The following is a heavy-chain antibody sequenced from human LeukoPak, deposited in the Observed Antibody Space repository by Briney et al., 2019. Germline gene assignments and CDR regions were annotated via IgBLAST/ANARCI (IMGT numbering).Heavy chain of an antibody. J-gene: IGHJ6*03. V-gene: IGHV1-69*13. CDR2: IIPIFGTA. CDR3: ASREMGYGDPLEGAYYMDV. D-gene: IGHD4-17*01. CDR1: GGTFSSYA. Sequence: SVKVSCKASGGTFSSYAISWVRQAPGQGLEWMGGIIPIFGTANYAQKFQGRVTITADESTSTAYMGLSSLRSEDTAVYYCASREMGYGDPLEGAYYMDVWGKGTTVTVSS.